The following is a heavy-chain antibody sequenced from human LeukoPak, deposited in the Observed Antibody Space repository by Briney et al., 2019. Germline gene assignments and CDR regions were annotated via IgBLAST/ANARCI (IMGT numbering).Heavy chain of an antibody. CDR3: AGPTVTTPFDY. D-gene: IGHD4-11*01. CDR2: ISGSSDST. CDR1: GFTFNTYA. J-gene: IGHJ4*02. Sequence: GGSLRLSCAASGFTFNTYAMMWVRQGPGKGLEWVSSISGSSDSTYYTDSVRGRFTISRDNSRSTLYLQMNSLRTEDTALYYCAGPTVTTPFDYWGQGTLVTVSS. V-gene: IGHV3-23*01.